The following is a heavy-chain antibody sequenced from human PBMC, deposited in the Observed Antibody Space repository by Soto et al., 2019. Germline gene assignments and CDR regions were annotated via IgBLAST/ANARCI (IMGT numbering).Heavy chain of an antibody. CDR1: GFTFSSYA. D-gene: IGHD6-13*01. V-gene: IGHV3-23*01. J-gene: IGHJ5*02. CDR3: AMSGYISSWYPWKWFDP. CDR2: ISGSGGST. Sequence: GGSLRLSCAASGFTFSSYAMSWVRQAPGKGLEWVSAISGSGGSTYYADSVKGRFTISRDNSKNTLYLQMNSLRAEDTAVYYCAMSGYISSWYPWKWFDPWGQGPLVTVFS.